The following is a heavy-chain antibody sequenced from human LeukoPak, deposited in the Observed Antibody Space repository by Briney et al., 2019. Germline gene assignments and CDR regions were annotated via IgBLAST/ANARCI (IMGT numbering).Heavy chain of an antibody. J-gene: IGHJ5*02. V-gene: IGHV3-21*01. CDR1: GFTFSSYS. CDR3: ARDREPS. Sequence: GGSLRLSCAASGFTFSSYSMNWVRQAPGKGLEWVSSISSSSSYRYYADSVKGRFTISRDNAKHSLYLQMNSLRAEDTAVYYCARDREPSWGQGTLVTVSS. D-gene: IGHD1-14*01. CDR2: ISSSSSYR.